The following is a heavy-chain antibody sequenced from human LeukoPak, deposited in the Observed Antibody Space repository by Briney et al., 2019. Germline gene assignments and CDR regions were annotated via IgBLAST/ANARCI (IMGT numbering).Heavy chain of an antibody. J-gene: IGHJ6*02. V-gene: IGHV1-46*01. CDR1: GYTFTSYY. CDR3: ARRSSGSYYDYYYYGMDV. D-gene: IGHD1-26*01. Sequence: ASVKVSCKASGYTFTSYYMHWVRQAPGQGLEWMGIINPSGGSTNYAQKFQGRVTITADESTSTAYMELSSLRSEDTAVYYCARRSSGSYYDYYYYGMDVWGQGTTVTVSS. CDR2: INPSGGST.